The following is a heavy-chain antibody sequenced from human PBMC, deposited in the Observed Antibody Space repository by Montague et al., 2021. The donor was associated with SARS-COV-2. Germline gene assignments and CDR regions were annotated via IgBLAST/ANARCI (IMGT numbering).Heavy chain of an antibody. CDR1: GFTFSSYG. J-gene: IGHJ4*02. CDR3: ARDRVRAAAGTRYYFDY. Sequence: YLRLSCAASGFTFSSYGMHWVRQAPGKGLEWVAVIWYDGSNKYYADSVKGRFTISRDNSKNTLYLQMNSLRAEDTAVYYCARDRVRAAAGTRYYFDYWGQGTLVTVSS. V-gene: IGHV3-33*01. CDR2: IWYDGSNK. D-gene: IGHD6-13*01.